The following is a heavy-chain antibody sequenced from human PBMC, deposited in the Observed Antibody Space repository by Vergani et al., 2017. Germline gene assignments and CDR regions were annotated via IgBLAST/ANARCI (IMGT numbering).Heavy chain of an antibody. CDR3: AREVSKGSGSQDAFDI. D-gene: IGHD3-10*01. V-gene: IGHV4-59*01. CDR2: IYYSGST. J-gene: IGHJ3*02. Sequence: QVQLQESGPGLVKPSETLSLTCTVSGGSISSYYWSWIRQPPGKGLEWIGYIYYSGSTNYNPSLKSRVTISVDTSKNQFSLKLSSVTAADTAVYYCAREVSKGSGSQDAFDIWGQGTMVTVSS. CDR1: GGSISSYY.